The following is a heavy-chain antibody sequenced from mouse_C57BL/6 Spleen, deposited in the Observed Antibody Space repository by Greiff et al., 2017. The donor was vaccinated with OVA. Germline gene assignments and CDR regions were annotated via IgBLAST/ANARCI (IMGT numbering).Heavy chain of an antibody. D-gene: IGHD1-1*01. J-gene: IGHJ3*01. V-gene: IGHV5-6*01. CDR1: GFTFSSYG. CDR3: ASPYGSSYWFAY. Sequence: EVQLVESGGDLVKPGGSLKLSCAASGFTFSSYGMSWVRQTPDKRLEWVATISSGGSYTYYPDSVKGRFTISRDNAKNTLYLQMSSLKSEDTAMYYCASPYGSSYWFAYWGQGTLVTVSA. CDR2: ISSGGSYT.